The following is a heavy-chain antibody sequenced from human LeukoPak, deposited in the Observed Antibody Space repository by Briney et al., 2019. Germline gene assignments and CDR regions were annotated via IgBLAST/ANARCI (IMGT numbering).Heavy chain of an antibody. CDR3: ARGRYGSGSYYY. CDR2: IYYSGST. J-gene: IGHJ4*02. D-gene: IGHD3-10*01. Sequence: SETLSLTCTVSGGSISSYYWSWIRQPPGEGLEWIGYIYYSGSTNYNPSLKSRVTISVDTSKNQFSLKLSSVTAADTAVYYCARGRYGSGSYYYWGQGTLVTVSS. CDR1: GGSISSYY. V-gene: IGHV4-59*01.